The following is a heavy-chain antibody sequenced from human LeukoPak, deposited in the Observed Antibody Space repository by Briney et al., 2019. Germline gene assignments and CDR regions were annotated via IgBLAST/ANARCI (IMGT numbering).Heavy chain of an antibody. CDR2: IKYHGSDE. Sequence: GGSLRLSCAASGFTFSDYWMSWVRQAPGKGLEWVANIKYHGSDEHYVDSVRGRFTISRDNAKNSLFLQMNSLRAEDTAVYYCARIGGSGTYWDYWGQGALVTVSS. D-gene: IGHD3-10*01. CDR3: ARIGGSGTYWDY. CDR1: GFTFSDYW. J-gene: IGHJ4*02. V-gene: IGHV3-7*01.